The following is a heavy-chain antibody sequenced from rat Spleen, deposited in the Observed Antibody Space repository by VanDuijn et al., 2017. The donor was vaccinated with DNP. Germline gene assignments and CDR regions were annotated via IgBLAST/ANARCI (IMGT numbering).Heavy chain of an antibody. Sequence: EVQLVESGGGPVQPGRSLKLSCVASGFIFSNYWMTWIRQAPGKGLEWVASISYEGSSTYYGDSVKGRFTISRDNAKSTLYLQVNSLRSEDTATYYCTTASTEGFAYWGQGTLVTVS. J-gene: IGHJ3*01. CDR1: GFIFSNYW. V-gene: IGHV5-31*01. CDR2: ISYEGSST. CDR3: TTASTEGFAY. D-gene: IGHD1-11*01.